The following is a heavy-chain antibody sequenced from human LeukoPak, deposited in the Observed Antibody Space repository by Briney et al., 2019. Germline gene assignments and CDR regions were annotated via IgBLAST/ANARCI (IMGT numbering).Heavy chain of an antibody. D-gene: IGHD2-15*01. V-gene: IGHV4-59*02. Sequence: ASLLLSCAASGFTVSSNYMSWIRQPPGMGLEWIGFVYYSGTTNYNPSLKSRVTMSVDTSNNRFSLKLSSVTAADTALYYCARGGWAALDYWGQGTLVTVSS. CDR3: ARGGWAALDY. CDR1: GFTVSSNY. CDR2: VYYSGTT. J-gene: IGHJ4*02.